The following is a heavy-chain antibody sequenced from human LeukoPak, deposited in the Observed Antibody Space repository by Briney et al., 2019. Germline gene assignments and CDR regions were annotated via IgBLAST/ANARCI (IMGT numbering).Heavy chain of an antibody. J-gene: IGHJ4*02. CDR3: ARGSSGYFGY. D-gene: IGHD2-15*01. CDR1: GGSISNLNYY. CDR2: IYASGST. V-gene: IGHV4-61*02. Sequence: SQTLSLTCTVSGGSISNLNYYWSWIRQPAGKGLEWIGRIYASGSTNYNPSLKSRVTISVDTSKNQFSLKLSSVTAADTAVYYCARGSSGYFGYWGQGTLVTVPS.